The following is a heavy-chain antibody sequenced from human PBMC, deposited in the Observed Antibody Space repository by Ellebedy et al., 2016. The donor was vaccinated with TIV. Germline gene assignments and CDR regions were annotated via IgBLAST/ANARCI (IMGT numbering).Heavy chain of an antibody. CDR2: ISYSGDLL. J-gene: IGHJ4*02. Sequence: GESLKISCAASGFTFSGYYMSWFRQAPGKGPEWVSYISYSGDLLYYADSVKGRFTISRDNAKNSLYLQMNSLRAEDTAVYYCARDGDPYYFDYWGQGTLVTVSS. V-gene: IGHV3-11*04. D-gene: IGHD4-17*01. CDR3: ARDGDPYYFDY. CDR1: GFTFSGYY.